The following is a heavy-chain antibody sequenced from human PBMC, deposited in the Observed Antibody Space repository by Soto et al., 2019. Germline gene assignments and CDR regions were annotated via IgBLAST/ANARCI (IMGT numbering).Heavy chain of an antibody. D-gene: IGHD6-13*01. Sequence: GGSLRLSCAASGFTFSSYWMHWVRQAPGKGLVWVSRINSDGSSTSYADSVKGRFTISRDNAKNTLYLQMNSLRAEDTAVYYCARSEEQQLQQDYYYGMDVWGQGTTVTVSS. V-gene: IGHV3-74*01. CDR1: GFTFSSYW. CDR2: INSDGSST. J-gene: IGHJ6*02. CDR3: ARSEEQQLQQDYYYGMDV.